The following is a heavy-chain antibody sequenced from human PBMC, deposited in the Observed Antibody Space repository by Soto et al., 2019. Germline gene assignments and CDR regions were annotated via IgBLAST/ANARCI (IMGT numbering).Heavy chain of an antibody. CDR1: GYIFVNDC. J-gene: IGHJ6*02. CDR3: VMVDNYVTPTPQDV. CDR2: ISPYTGNT. V-gene: IGHV1-18*01. Sequence: QVQLVQSGDEVKKPGASVKVSCKASGYIFVNDCIAWVRQAPGQGLEWMGWISPYTGNTHSATQVQGRLTMTTDTSTSTAYMDLGSLTSDDTAVYYCVMVDNYVTPTPQDVWGQGTTVSVSS. D-gene: IGHD3-16*01.